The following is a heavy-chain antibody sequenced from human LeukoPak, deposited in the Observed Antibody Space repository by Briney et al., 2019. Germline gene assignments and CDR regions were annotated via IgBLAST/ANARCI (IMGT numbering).Heavy chain of an antibody. J-gene: IGHJ4*02. V-gene: IGHV3-30*01. CDR3: ARDSYYYDSSVDY. D-gene: IGHD3-22*01. CDR1: GFTFSSYA. Sequence: GGSLRLSCAASGFTFSSYAMHWVRQAPGKGLEWVAVISYDGSNKYYADSVKGRFTISRDNSKNTLYLQTNSLRAEDTAVYYCARDSYYYDSSVDYWGQGTLVTVSS. CDR2: ISYDGSNK.